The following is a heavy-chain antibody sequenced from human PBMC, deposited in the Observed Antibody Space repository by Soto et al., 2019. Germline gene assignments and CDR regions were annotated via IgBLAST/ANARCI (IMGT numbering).Heavy chain of an antibody. V-gene: IGHV1-46*01. D-gene: IGHD3-10*01. CDR1: GYTFTSYY. CDR3: ARGRYYYGSGSYYKDWFDP. CDR2: INPSGGST. J-gene: IGHJ5*02. Sequence: ASVKVSCKASGYTFTSYYMHWVRQAPGQGLEWMGIINPSGGSTSYAQKFQGRVTMTRDTSTSTVYMELSSLRSDDTAVYYCARGRYYYGSGSYYKDWFDPWGQGTLVTVSS.